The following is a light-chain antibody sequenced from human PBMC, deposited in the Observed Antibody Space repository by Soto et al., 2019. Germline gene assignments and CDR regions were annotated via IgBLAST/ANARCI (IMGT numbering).Light chain of an antibody. Sequence: QSVLTQPASVSGSPGQSITISCTGTSSDVGGYNYVSCYQQHPGKAPKLMIYEVSNRHSGVSNRFSGSKSGNTDSLTISGLHGEDEADYYCSSYTSSSPYVFITGNNDTVL. J-gene: IGLJ1*01. CDR2: EVS. V-gene: IGLV2-14*01. CDR3: SSYTSSSPYV. CDR1: SSDVGGYNY.